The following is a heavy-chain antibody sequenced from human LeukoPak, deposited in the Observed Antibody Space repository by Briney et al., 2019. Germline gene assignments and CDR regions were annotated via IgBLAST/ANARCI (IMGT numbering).Heavy chain of an antibody. CDR3: ARQGDGYNGGLDY. Sequence: SETLSLTCAVYGGSFSGYYWSWIRQPPGKGLEWIGEINHSGSTNYNPSLKSRVTISVDTSKNQFSLKLSSVTAADTAVYYCARQGDGYNGGLDYWGQGTLVTVSS. J-gene: IGHJ4*02. D-gene: IGHD5-24*01. CDR1: GGSFSGYY. CDR2: INHSGST. V-gene: IGHV4-34*01.